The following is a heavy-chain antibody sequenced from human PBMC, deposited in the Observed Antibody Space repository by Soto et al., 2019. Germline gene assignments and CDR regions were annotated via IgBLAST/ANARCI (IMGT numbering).Heavy chain of an antibody. CDR1: GFTFSSYG. Sequence: GGSLRLSCTASGFTFSSYGMYWVRQAPGKGLEWVAVIWHDGSNKNYADSVKGRFTISRDNSENTLYLQMNSLRVEDTAVYYCARDGVSSDLLYGLDVWGQWTPVTVSS. CDR3: ARDGVSSDLLYGLDV. J-gene: IGHJ6*02. D-gene: IGHD3-22*01. V-gene: IGHV3-33*07. CDR2: IWHDGSNK.